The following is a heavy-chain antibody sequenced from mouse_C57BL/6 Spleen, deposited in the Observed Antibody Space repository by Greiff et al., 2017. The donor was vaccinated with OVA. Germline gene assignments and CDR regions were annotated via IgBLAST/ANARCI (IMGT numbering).Heavy chain of an antibody. V-gene: IGHV1-80*01. D-gene: IGHD3-2*01. CDR1: GYAYSSSW. J-gene: IGHJ2*01. CDR2: IYPGDGDT. CDR3: ARAGDSSNFDY. Sequence: VQLQQSGAELVKPGASVKISCKASGYAYSSSWMNWVKQRPGKGLEWIGQIYPGDGDTNYNGKFKGKATLTADKSSSTAYMQLSSLTSEDSAVYFCARAGDSSNFDYWGQGTTLTVSS.